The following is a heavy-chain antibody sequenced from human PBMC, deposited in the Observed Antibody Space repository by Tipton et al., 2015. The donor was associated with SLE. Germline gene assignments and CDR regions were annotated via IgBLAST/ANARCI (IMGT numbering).Heavy chain of an antibody. D-gene: IGHD6-13*01. J-gene: IGHJ4*02. CDR2: IYHSGST. V-gene: IGHV4-38-2*01. CDR1: GYSISSGYY. Sequence: TLSLTCAVSGYSISSGYYWGWIRQPPGKGLEWIGSIYHSGSTYYNPSLKSRVTISVDTSKNQFSLKLSSVTAADTAVYYCARVVAAADYWSQGTLVTVSS. CDR3: ARVVAAADY.